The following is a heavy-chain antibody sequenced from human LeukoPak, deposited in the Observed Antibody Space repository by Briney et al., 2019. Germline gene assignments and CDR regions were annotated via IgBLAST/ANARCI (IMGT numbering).Heavy chain of an antibody. CDR2: MYYSGST. V-gene: IGHV4-59*08. CDR1: GGSISTYY. Sequence: PSETLSLTCTVSGGSISTYYWSWIRQPPGKGLEWIGYMYYSGSTNYNPSLKSRVTIYIDTSKNQFSLNLSSVTAADTAVYYCAKSGGSGLIDYWGQGTLVTVSS. D-gene: IGHD1-26*01. J-gene: IGHJ4*02. CDR3: AKSGGSGLIDY.